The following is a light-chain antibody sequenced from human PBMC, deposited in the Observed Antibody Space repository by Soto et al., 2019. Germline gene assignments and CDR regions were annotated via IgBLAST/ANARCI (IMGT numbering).Light chain of an antibody. CDR1: QAISHY. CDR2: GSS. CDR3: QKYDSAPFT. Sequence: DVQMTQSPSPLSASVGDRVTIACRASQAISHYLAWYQQKPGKVPELLIYGSSTLQSGVPSRFSGSGAGTDFTLTISSLQREDVATYYCQKYDSAPFTFGPGTKVDI. J-gene: IGKJ3*01. V-gene: IGKV1-27*01.